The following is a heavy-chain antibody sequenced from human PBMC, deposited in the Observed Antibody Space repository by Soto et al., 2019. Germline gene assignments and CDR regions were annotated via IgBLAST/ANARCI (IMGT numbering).Heavy chain of an antibody. V-gene: IGHV4-34*01. CDR2: INHSGST. Sequence: SETLSLTCAVYGGSFSGYYWSWIRQPPGKGLEWIGEINHSGSTNYNPSLKSRVTISVDTSKNQFSLKLSSVTAADTAVYYCARGVILLWFGELSRNWFDPWGQGTLVTVSS. CDR3: ARGVILLWFGELSRNWFDP. D-gene: IGHD3-10*01. J-gene: IGHJ5*02. CDR1: GGSFSGYY.